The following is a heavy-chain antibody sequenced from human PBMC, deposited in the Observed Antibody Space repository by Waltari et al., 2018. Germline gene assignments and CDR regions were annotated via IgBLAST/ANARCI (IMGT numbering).Heavy chain of an antibody. CDR3: ARHWKKSGYRFDP. J-gene: IGHJ5*02. V-gene: IGHV4-39*01. D-gene: IGHD5-12*01. CDR2: IYYSGST. CDR1: GGSVSSGSYY. Sequence: QLQLQESGPGLVKPSENLSLTCTVSGGSVSSGSYYCGWIRQSTGKGLEWIGSIYYSGSTYYNPTLKSRVTISGDTSKNQFSLKLSSVTAADTAVYYCARHWKKSGYRFDPWGQGTLVTVSS.